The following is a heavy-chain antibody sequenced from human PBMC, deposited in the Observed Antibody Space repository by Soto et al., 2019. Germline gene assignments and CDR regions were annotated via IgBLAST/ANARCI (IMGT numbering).Heavy chain of an antibody. CDR3: ARESGDWPLNWFDP. D-gene: IGHD2-21*02. CDR2: ISYDGSNK. Sequence: GSLRLSCAASGFTFSSYAMHWVRQAPGKGLEWVAVISYDGSNKYYADSVKGRFTISRDNAKNTLYLQMNGLTAEDTAVYYCARESGDWPLNWFDPWGLGLLVSVSS. CDR1: GFTFSSYA. J-gene: IGHJ5*02. V-gene: IGHV3-30-3*01.